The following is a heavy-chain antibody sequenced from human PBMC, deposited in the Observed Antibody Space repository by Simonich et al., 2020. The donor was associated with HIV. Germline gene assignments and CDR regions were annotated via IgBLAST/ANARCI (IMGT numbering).Heavy chain of an antibody. V-gene: IGHV3-30*07. J-gene: IGHJ6*03. CDR3: ARDGYSNYYYYFYMDV. CDR2: ISYGGNNK. D-gene: IGHD4-4*01. Sequence: VKLVESGGGVVQPGRSLRLSCAASGCTFSSYVMHWVRQALGKGLKWGAVISYGGNNKHYADTMEVRFTISRDNSKNTLYLQMSSLKAEDTAVYYCARDGYSNYYYYFYMDVWGKGTTVTVSS. CDR1: GCTFSSYV.